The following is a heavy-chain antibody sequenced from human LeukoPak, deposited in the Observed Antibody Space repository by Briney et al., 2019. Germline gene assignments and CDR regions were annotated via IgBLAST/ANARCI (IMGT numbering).Heavy chain of an antibody. CDR3: ARLDSSGYYFDY. J-gene: IGHJ4*02. D-gene: IGHD3-22*01. CDR1: GFTFSSYS. CDR2: ISSSSSYI. V-gene: IGHV3-21*01. Sequence: GGSLRLSCAASGFTFSSYSMNWVRQAPGKGLEWVSSISSSSSYIYYADSVKGRFTISSDNAKNSLYLQMNSLRAEDTAVYYCARLDSSGYYFDYWGQGTLVTVSS.